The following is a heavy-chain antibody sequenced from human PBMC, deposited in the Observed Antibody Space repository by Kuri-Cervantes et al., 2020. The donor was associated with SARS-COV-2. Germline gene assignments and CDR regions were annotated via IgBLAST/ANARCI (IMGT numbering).Heavy chain of an antibody. Sequence: SETLSLTCAVYGGSFSGYYWSWIRQPPGKELEWIGEINHSGSTNYNPSLKSRVTISVDTSRNQFSLKLSSVTAADPAVYYCAWAKGETNYYYYKDDWGKGTTVTVSS. CDR2: INHSGST. D-gene: IGHD3-16*01. CDR1: GGSFSGYY. V-gene: IGHV4-34*01. CDR3: AWAKGETNYYYYKDD. J-gene: IGHJ6*03.